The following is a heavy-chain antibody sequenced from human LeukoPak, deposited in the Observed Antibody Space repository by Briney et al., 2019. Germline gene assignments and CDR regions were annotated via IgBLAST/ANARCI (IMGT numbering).Heavy chain of an antibody. CDR3: ARDRGARGRGLA. J-gene: IGHJ5*02. Sequence: GASLRLSCAGSGFTFSSYEMNWVRQAPGKGLEWVSYISSSGRAIYYADSVKGRFTVSRDNAKNSLYLQMNSLRAGDTAVYYCARDRGARGRGLAWGQGTQVTVSS. CDR2: ISSSGRAI. V-gene: IGHV3-48*03. D-gene: IGHD3-10*01. CDR1: GFTFSSYE.